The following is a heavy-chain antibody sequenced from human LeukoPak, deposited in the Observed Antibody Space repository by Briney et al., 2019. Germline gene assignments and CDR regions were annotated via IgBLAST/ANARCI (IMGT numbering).Heavy chain of an antibody. Sequence: ASVKVSCKASGYTFTCYYMHWVRQAPGQGLEWMGWINPNSGGTNYAQKFQGRVTMTRDTSISTAYMELSRLRSDDTAVYYCARAEIEAARPSFWYFDLWGRGTLVTVSS. D-gene: IGHD6-6*01. CDR1: GYTFTCYY. J-gene: IGHJ2*01. CDR2: INPNSGGT. V-gene: IGHV1-2*02. CDR3: ARAEIEAARPSFWYFDL.